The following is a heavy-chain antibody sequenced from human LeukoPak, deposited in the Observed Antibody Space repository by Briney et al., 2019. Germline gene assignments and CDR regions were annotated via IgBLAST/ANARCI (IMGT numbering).Heavy chain of an antibody. J-gene: IGHJ4*02. D-gene: IGHD2-2*01. CDR2: INWSGGST. Sequence: GGSLRLSCEASGFIFSSYWMGWVRRVPGKGLEWVSGINWSGGSTGYADPLRGRFTISRDNAKNSLYLQMDSLRAEDTALYYCARAPITSPFYFDYWGQGTLVTVSS. CDR1: GFIFSSYW. CDR3: ARAPITSPFYFDY. V-gene: IGHV3-20*04.